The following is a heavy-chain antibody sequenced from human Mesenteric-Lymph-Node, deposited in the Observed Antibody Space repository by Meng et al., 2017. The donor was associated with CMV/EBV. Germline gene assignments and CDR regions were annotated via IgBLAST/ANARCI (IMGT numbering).Heavy chain of an antibody. D-gene: IGHD6-19*01. CDR2: INEDGSEL. J-gene: IGHJ4*02. Sequence: GESLKISCAASGFIFNDYWMNWVRQSPEKGLEWVANINEDGSELFYVDSVKGRFTISRDNSKNSLYLQMNNLRAEDTAVYYCAREGITVAERWGQGTLVTVSS. V-gene: IGHV3-7*01. CDR1: GFIFNDYW. CDR3: AREGITVAER.